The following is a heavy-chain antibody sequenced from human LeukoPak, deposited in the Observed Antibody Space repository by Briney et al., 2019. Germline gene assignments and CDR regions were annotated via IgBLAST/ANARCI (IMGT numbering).Heavy chain of an antibody. CDR3: ASTVFGVTYNWFDP. Sequence: PSKTLSLTCTVSGASISSGSYFWSWVRQPAGKALEWIGRFHTSGGTNYNPSLESRVTISVDTSKNQFSLKLTSVTAADTAVYYCASTVFGVTYNWFDPWGQGTLVTVSS. J-gene: IGHJ5*02. V-gene: IGHV4-61*02. CDR2: FHTSGGT. CDR1: GASISSGSYF. D-gene: IGHD3-3*01.